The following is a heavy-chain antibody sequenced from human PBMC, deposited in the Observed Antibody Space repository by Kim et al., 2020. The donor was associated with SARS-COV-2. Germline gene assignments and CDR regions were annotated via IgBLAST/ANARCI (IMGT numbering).Heavy chain of an antibody. D-gene: IGHD3-10*01. Sequence: SETLSLTCTVSGGSISSSSYYWGWIRQPPGKGLEWIGSIYYSGNTFYNPSLKSRVTISVDTSRNQFSLKLSSVTAADTALYYCARLSDTDGSTYGNFDCWGRGTLVTVSS. J-gene: IGHJ4*02. CDR3: ARLSDTDGSTYGNFDC. V-gene: IGHV4-39*01. CDR1: GGSISSSSYY. CDR2: IYYSGNT.